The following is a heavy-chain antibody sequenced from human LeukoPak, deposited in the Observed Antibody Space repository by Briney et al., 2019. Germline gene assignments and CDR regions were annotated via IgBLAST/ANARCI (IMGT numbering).Heavy chain of an antibody. CDR2: INHSGST. J-gene: IGHJ4*02. D-gene: IGHD2-15*01. CDR1: GGSFSGYY. Sequence: SETLPLTCAVYGGSFSGYYWSWIRQPPGKGLEWIGEINHSGSTNYNPSLKSRVTISVDTSKNQFSLKLSSVTAADTAVYYCARGMLRGRKAGYCSGGSCYSFADYWGQGTLVTVSS. V-gene: IGHV4-34*01. CDR3: ARGMLRGRKAGYCSGGSCYSFADY.